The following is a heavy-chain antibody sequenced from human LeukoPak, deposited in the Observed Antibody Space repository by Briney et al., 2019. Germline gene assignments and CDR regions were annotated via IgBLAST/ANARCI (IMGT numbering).Heavy chain of an antibody. CDR2: ISGSGGST. J-gene: IGHJ4*02. V-gene: IGHV3-23*01. CDR1: GFTFSSYA. D-gene: IGHD3-9*01. Sequence: GGSLRLSCAASGFTFSSYAMSWVRQAPGKGLEWVSAISGSGGSTYYADSVKGRFTISRDNSKNTLYLQMNSLRAEDTAVYYCAKDGYDILTGYYDYWGQGTLVTVSS. CDR3: AKDGYDILTGYYDY.